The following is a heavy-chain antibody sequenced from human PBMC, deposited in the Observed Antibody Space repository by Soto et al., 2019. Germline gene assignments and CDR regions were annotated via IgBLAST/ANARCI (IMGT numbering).Heavy chain of an antibody. Sequence: QVQSVEFGGGVVQPGTSLRLSCAVSGFTFSNHGMHWVRQAPGKGLEWVAFISYDGRNKDYADSLKGRFTISRDNFKDTLFLQMNTLRGDDTAVYYCARDRGWSRSHYFGSWGQGTLVNVSS. J-gene: IGHJ4*02. CDR1: GFTFSNHG. CDR3: ARDRGWSRSHYFGS. D-gene: IGHD2-15*01. CDR2: ISYDGRNK. V-gene: IGHV3-33*01.